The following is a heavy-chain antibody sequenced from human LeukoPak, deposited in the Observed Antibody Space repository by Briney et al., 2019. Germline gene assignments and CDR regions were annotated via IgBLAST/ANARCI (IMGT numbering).Heavy chain of an antibody. D-gene: IGHD3-22*01. V-gene: IGHV3-43*01. J-gene: IGHJ4*02. CDR1: GFTFDDYT. CDR2: ISWDGGST. Sequence: PAGSLRLSCAASGFTFDDYTIHWVRQVPGKGLEWVSLISWDGGSTYYADSVKGRFTISRDNSKNSLYLQMNSLRTEDTALYYCAKDSRTVMIGLGYFDYWGQGTLVTVSS. CDR3: AKDSRTVMIGLGYFDY.